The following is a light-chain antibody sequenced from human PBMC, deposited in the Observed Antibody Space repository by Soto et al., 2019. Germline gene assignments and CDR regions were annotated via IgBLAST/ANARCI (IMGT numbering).Light chain of an antibody. J-gene: IGLJ1*01. Sequence: QSVLTHPASLSVSPGQSITISCTGTSSDVGGYNYVSWYQQHPGKAPKLMIYEVSNRPSGISDRFSGSKSGNTASLTISGLQAEDEADYYCGSYTSSRIYVFGAGTKVTVL. CDR2: EVS. CDR1: SSDVGGYNY. V-gene: IGLV2-14*01. CDR3: GSYTSSRIYV.